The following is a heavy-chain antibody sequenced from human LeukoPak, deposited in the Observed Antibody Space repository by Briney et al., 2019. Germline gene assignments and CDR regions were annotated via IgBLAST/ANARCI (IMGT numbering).Heavy chain of an antibody. J-gene: IGHJ6*02. CDR1: GGSISSGGYY. D-gene: IGHD2-15*01. CDR3: ARGDCSGGSCYSYYYYGMDV. V-gene: IGHV4-61*08. CDR2: IYYSGST. Sequence: PSETLSLTCAVSGGSISSGGYYWSWIRQPPGKGLEWIGYIYYSGSTNYNPSLKSRVTISVDTSKNQFSLKLSSVTAADTAVYYCARGDCSGGSCYSYYYYGMDVWGQGTTVTVSS.